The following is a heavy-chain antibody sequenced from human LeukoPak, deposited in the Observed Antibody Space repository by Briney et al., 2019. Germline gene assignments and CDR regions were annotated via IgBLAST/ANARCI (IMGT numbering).Heavy chain of an antibody. D-gene: IGHD1-26*01. CDR1: GFTFDDYA. Sequence: GGSLRLSCAASGFTFDDYAMHWVRQAPGKGLEWVSGISWNSGSVGYADSVKGRFTISRDNAKNSLYLQMNSLRAEDTALYYCAKDRSSGSYYYYGMDVWGQGTTVTVSS. CDR3: AKDRSSGSYYYYGMDV. CDR2: ISWNSGSV. V-gene: IGHV3-9*01. J-gene: IGHJ6*02.